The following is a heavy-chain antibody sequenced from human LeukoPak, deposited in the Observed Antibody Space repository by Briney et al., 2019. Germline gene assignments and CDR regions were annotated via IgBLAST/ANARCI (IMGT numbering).Heavy chain of an antibody. CDR2: IYYTGST. Sequence: SETLSLTCTVSGGSISSGGYYWGWIRQPPGKGLEWIGYIYYTGSTNYNPSLKSRVTISVDTSKNQFSLKLSSVTAADTALYYCARGRYCSGGSCYPHFDYWGQGTLVTVSS. CDR3: ARGRYCSGGSCYPHFDY. J-gene: IGHJ4*02. V-gene: IGHV4-61*08. CDR1: GGSISSGGYY. D-gene: IGHD2-15*01.